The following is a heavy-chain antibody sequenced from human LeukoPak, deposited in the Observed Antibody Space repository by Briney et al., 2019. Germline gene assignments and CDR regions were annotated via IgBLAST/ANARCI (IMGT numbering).Heavy chain of an antibody. CDR3: ARGDYDSSGYYYPFDY. CDR2: IIPILGIA. D-gene: IGHD3-22*01. Sequence: SVKVSCKASGGTFSSYAISWVRQAPGQGLEWMGRIIPILGIANYAQKFQGRVTITADKSTSTAYMELSSLRSEDTAVYYCARGDYDSSGYYYPFDYRGQGTLVTVSS. V-gene: IGHV1-69*04. J-gene: IGHJ4*02. CDR1: GGTFSSYA.